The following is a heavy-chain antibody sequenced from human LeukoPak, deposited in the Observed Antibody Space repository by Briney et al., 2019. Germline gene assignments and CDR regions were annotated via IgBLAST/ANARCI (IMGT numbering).Heavy chain of an antibody. J-gene: IGHJ6*02. Sequence: GGSLRLSCAASGFTFSSYAMSWVRQAPGKGLEWVSAISGSGGSTYYADSVKGRFTISRDNSKNTLYLQMNSLRAEDTAVYYCARDCCCTSCDPGPPFPPPPYYYGMDVWGQGTTVTVSS. D-gene: IGHD2-2*01. V-gene: IGHV3-23*01. CDR1: GFTFSSYA. CDR2: ISGSGGST. CDR3: ARDCCCTSCDPGPPFPPPPYYYGMDV.